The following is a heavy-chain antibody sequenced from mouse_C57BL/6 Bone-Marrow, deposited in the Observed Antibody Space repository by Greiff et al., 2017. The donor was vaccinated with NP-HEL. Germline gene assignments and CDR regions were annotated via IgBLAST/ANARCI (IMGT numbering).Heavy chain of an antibody. V-gene: IGHV1-18*01. Sequence: EVQLVESGPELVKPGASVKIPCKASGYTFTDYNMDWVKQSHGKSLEWIGDINPNNGGTIYNQKFKGKATLTVDKSSSTAYMELRSLTSEDTAVYYGARRGTEVGQGYAMDYWGQGTSVTVSS. J-gene: IGHJ4*01. CDR3: ARRGTEVGQGYAMDY. CDR2: INPNNGGT. D-gene: IGHD1-3*01. CDR1: GYTFTDYN.